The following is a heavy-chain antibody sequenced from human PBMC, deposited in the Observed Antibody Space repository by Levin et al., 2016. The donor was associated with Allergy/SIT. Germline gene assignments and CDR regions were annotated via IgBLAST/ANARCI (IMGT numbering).Heavy chain of an antibody. V-gene: IGHV3-30-3*01. J-gene: IGHJ4*02. CDR3: ARDGSERQEDYGDSTYYFDY. D-gene: IGHD4-17*01. CDR1: GFTFSSYA. CDR2: ISYDGSNK. Sequence: GGSLRLSCAASGFTFSSYAMSWVRQAPGKGLEWVAVISYDGSNKYYADSVKGRFTISRDNSKNTLYLQMNSLRAEDTAVYYCARDGSERQEDYGDSTYYFDYWGQGTLVTVSS.